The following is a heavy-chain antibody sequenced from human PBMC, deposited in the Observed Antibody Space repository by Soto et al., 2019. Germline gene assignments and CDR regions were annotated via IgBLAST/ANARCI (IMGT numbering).Heavy chain of an antibody. V-gene: IGHV4-34*01. CDR1: GGSFSGYY. J-gene: IGHJ4*02. D-gene: IGHD2-15*01. CDR2: INHSGST. Sequence: QVQLQQWGAGLLKPSETMSLTCAVYGGSFSGYYWSWIRQPQGKGLEWIGEINHSGSTNYNPSLKSRVTSSVDTSKNQCSLKLSSVTAADTAVYYCARGVVGCSGGSCYSRGSTEFDYWGQGTLVTVSS. CDR3: ARGVVGCSGGSCYSRGSTEFDY.